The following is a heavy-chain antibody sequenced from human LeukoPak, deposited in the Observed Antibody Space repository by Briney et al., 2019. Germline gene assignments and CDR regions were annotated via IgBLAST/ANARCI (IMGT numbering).Heavy chain of an antibody. CDR3: VRSGYCYGGTCHSGAFDI. Sequence: SETLSLTCTVSGGSISSSSYYWSWIRQPPGKGLEWIGYIYYSGSTNYNPSLKSRVTISVDTSKNQFSLKLSSVTAAETAVYYCVRSGYCYGGTCHSGAFDIWGQGTVVTVSS. V-gene: IGHV4-61*01. CDR2: IYYSGST. CDR1: GGSISSSSYY. J-gene: IGHJ3*02. D-gene: IGHD2-15*01.